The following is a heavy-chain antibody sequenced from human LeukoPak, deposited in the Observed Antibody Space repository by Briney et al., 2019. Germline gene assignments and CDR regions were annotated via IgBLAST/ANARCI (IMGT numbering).Heavy chain of an antibody. Sequence: SETLSLTCAVYGGSFSGYYWSWIRQPPGKGLEWIGEINHSGSTNYNPSLKSRVTISVDTSKNQFSLKLSSVTAADTAEYYCASLGYCSSTSCYDHGMDVWGKGTTVTVSS. CDR3: ASLGYCSSTSCYDHGMDV. D-gene: IGHD2-2*01. CDR2: INHSGST. CDR1: GGSFSGYY. V-gene: IGHV4-34*01. J-gene: IGHJ6*04.